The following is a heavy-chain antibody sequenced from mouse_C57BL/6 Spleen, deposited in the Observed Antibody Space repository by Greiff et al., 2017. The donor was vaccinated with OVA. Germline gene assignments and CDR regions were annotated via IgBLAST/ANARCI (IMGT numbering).Heavy chain of an antibody. Sequence: EVQLVESGGDLVKPGGSLKLFCPASGFPFSSHGMSWVRPTPDKRLEWVATFCSCGSYTYYPDSVKGRFNISRDHAKNTLYLQRSSQKYEDTAMYYCAGHNGYDVNWDDYFDYWGQGTTLTVSS. CDR3: AGHNGYDVNWDDYFDY. J-gene: IGHJ2*01. V-gene: IGHV5-6*01. D-gene: IGHD2-2*01. CDR1: GFPFSSHG. CDR2: FCSCGSYT.